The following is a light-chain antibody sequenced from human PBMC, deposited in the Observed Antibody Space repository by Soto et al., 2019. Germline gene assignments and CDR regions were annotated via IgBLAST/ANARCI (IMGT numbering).Light chain of an antibody. Sequence: QSALTQPASVSGSPGQSITISCTGTTSDIGDSKYVSWYQQHPGKAPKLMIYDVSNRPSGVSNRFSGSKSGNTASLTISGXXAEDEADYYCSSYTSSGTVLXXXGTKLTVL. J-gene: IGLJ3*02. CDR1: TSDIGDSKY. CDR2: DVS. CDR3: SSYTSSGTVL. V-gene: IGLV2-14*03.